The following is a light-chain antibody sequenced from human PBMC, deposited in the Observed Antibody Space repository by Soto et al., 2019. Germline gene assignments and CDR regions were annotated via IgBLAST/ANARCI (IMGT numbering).Light chain of an antibody. J-gene: IGLJ1*01. CDR3: CSYAGTFRGYV. CDR2: DVS. V-gene: IGLV2-11*01. CDR1: SSDVGNYIY. Sequence: QSVLTQPRSVSGSPGQSVTISCTGTSSDVGNYIYVSWYQQHPGKAPKLMIYDVSKRPSGVPDRFSGSKSGNTASLTISGLQAEDEADYYCCSYAGTFRGYVFGTGTKVTVL.